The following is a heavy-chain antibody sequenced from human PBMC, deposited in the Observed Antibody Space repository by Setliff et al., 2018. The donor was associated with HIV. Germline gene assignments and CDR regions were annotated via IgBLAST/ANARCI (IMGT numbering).Heavy chain of an antibody. J-gene: IGHJ4*02. CDR3: ARNKDRYGAIDY. Sequence: PSETLSLTCSVSGGSMRNYYWTWTRQPPGKGLEWIGYISYSGTTDYNPSLNTRVTISLDTAKKQFSLRLNLVTAGDTALYYCARNKDRYGAIDYWGQGTLVTVSS. D-gene: IGHD3-9*01. CDR2: ISYSGTT. CDR1: GGSMRNYY. V-gene: IGHV4-59*01.